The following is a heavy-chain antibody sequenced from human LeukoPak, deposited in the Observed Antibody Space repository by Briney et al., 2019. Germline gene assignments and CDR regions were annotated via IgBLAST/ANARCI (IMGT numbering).Heavy chain of an antibody. V-gene: IGHV1-8*02. CDR1: GYTFTGYY. J-gene: IGHJ6*03. Sequence: GASVKVSCKTSGYTFTGYYIHWVRQATGQGLEWMGWMNPNSGNTGYAQKFQGRVTMTRNTSISTAYMELSSLRSEDTAVYYCARVRGVAGTYYYYYMDVWGKGTTVTVSS. CDR3: ARVRGVAGTYYYYYMDV. CDR2: MNPNSGNT. D-gene: IGHD6-19*01.